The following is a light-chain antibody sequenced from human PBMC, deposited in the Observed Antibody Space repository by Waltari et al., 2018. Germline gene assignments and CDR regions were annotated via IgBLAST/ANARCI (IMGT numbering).Light chain of an antibody. J-gene: IGKJ1*01. CDR2: KAS. V-gene: IGKV1-5*03. Sequence: DIQMTQSPSPLSASVGHSVTITCRASPSISSWLAWYQQKPGKAPKLLIYKASSLESGVPSRFSGSGSGTEFTLTISSLQPDDFATYYCQQYNSYWTFGQGTKVEIK. CDR1: PSISSW. CDR3: QQYNSYWT.